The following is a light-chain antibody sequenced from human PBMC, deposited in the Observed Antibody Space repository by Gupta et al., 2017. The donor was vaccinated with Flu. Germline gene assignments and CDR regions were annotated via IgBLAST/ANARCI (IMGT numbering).Light chain of an antibody. V-gene: IGKV2-29*02. Sequence: SVTHGQAAYISCTSSQSFQHGNGWTSIYWYGQKPGQPPQLIISEISYRFYGGPERFSGRGAVKSFTLNSSRREDEDVGIYYWMQGLFLNTFGQGTLVEIK. CDR2: EIS. CDR3: MQGLFLNT. CDR1: QSFQHGNGWTS. J-gene: IGKJ5*01.